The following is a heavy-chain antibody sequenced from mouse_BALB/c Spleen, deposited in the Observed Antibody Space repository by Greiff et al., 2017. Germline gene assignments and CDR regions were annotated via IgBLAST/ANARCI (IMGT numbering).Heavy chain of an antibody. Sequence: VKVVESGPGLVQPSQSLSITCTVSGFSLTSYGVHWVRQSPGKGLEWLGVIWSGGSTDYNAAFISRLSISKDNSKSQVFFKMNSLQADDTAIYYCARNFTTVFYAMDYWGQGTSVTVSS. J-gene: IGHJ4*01. D-gene: IGHD1-1*01. V-gene: IGHV2-4-1*01. CDR1: GFSLTSYG. CDR2: IWSGGST. CDR3: ARNFTTVFYAMDY.